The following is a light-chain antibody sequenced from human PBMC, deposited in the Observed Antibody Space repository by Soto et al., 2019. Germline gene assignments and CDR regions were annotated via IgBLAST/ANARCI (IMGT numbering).Light chain of an antibody. CDR2: AAS. CDR3: QQSYSNSRT. Sequence: DIQMTQSPSSLSASVADRVTITCRASQSISSYLNWYQQKPGKAPKLLIYAASSLQSGVPSRFSGSGSGTDFTLTISSLQPEDFASYYCQQSYSNSRTFGQGTKVDNK. J-gene: IGKJ1*01. V-gene: IGKV1-39*01. CDR1: QSISSY.